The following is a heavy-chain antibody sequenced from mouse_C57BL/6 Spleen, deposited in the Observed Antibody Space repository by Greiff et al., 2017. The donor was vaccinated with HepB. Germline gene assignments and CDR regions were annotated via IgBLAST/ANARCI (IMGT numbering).Heavy chain of an antibody. Sequence: VQLKESGPGLVKPSQSLSLTCSVTGYSITSGYYWNWIRQFPGNKLEWMGYISYDGSNNYNPSLKNRISITRDTSKNQFFLKLNSVTTEDTATYYCARGNYGSTLFDYWGQGTTLTVSS. V-gene: IGHV3-6*01. CDR2: ISYDGSN. CDR3: ARGNYGSTLFDY. D-gene: IGHD1-1*01. J-gene: IGHJ2*01. CDR1: GYSITSGYY.